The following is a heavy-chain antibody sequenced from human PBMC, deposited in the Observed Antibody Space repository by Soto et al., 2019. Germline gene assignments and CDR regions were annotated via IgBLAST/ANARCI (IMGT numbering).Heavy chain of an antibody. V-gene: IGHV3-23*01. CDR3: AKDDYYGSGSPLDY. CDR2: ISAGGSGT. CDR1: GFAFSNYP. Sequence: GGSLRLSCAASGFAFSNYPMSWVRQAPGRGLEWVSTISAGGSGTYFADSVKGRFTISSDNTDNTLYLQMNSLRADDTAVYYCAKDDYYGSGSPLDYWGQGTPVTVSS. D-gene: IGHD3-10*01. J-gene: IGHJ4*02.